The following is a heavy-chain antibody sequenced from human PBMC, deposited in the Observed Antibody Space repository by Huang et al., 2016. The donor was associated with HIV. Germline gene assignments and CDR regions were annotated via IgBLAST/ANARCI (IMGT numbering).Heavy chain of an antibody. Sequence: QVQLVQSGAEVKTPGSSVKVSCKASGGTFSKYAIIWVRQAPGQGLEWMGGIIPMFGTPSYARKFQGRVTITADDSTSTTYVEVSSLRSEDTALYYCARGQLGSYGDYDVLYWGQGTLVTVSS. CDR3: ARGQLGSYGDYDVLY. CDR1: GGTFSKYA. D-gene: IGHD4-17*01. CDR2: IIPMFGTP. V-gene: IGHV1-69*13. J-gene: IGHJ4*02.